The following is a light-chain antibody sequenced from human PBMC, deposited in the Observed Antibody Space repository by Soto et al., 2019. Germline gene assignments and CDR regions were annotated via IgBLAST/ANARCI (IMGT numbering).Light chain of an antibody. CDR3: QQYNSHWT. V-gene: IGKV1-5*03. J-gene: IGKJ1*01. Sequence: DVQMTQSPSTLSASVGDRVTITCRASQGISNRLAWYQQKPGKATKLLIYQASSLKSGGPSRFGGSGSGTEFTLTITSLQPDDFATYYCQQYNSHWTFGQGTKVEIK. CDR1: QGISNR. CDR2: QAS.